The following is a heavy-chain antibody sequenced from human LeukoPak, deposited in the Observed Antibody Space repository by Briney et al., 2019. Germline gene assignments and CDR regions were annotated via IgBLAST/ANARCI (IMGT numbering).Heavy chain of an antibody. CDR1: GYTFTSYG. D-gene: IGHD2-2*01. CDR3: ARSGVPAAYGDYYYYYGMDV. V-gene: IGHV1-69*13. CDR2: IIPIFGTA. Sequence: SVKVSCKASGYTFTSYGISWVRQAPGQGLEWMGGIIPIFGTANYAQKFQGRVTITADESTSTAYMELSSLRSEDTAVYYCARSGVPAAYGDYYYYYGMDVWGQGTTVTVSS. J-gene: IGHJ6*02.